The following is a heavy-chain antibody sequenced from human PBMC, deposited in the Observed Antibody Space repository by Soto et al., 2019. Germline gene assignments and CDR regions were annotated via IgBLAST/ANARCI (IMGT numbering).Heavy chain of an antibody. CDR1: GFTLSRKG. Sequence: ESGGGVVQPGRSLRLSCAASGFTLSRKGMHWVRQAPGKGLEWVAVISYDGSNKYYGDSVKGRFTISRDNSKNTVYLQMNSLRAEDTAVYYCAKDALTVAGPQRGSLDVWGQGTTVTVSS. J-gene: IGHJ6*02. CDR3: AKDALTVAGPQRGSLDV. D-gene: IGHD6-19*01. V-gene: IGHV3-30*18. CDR2: ISYDGSNK.